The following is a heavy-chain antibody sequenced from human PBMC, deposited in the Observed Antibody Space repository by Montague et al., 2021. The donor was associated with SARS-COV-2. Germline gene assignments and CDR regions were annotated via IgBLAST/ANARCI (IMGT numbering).Heavy chain of an antibody. CDR2: ISGRGSYT. Sequence: SLRLSFSASGFTFSDYYMSWIRQAPGKGLEWVSYISGRGSYTDYADSVKGRFTISRDNARKSLYLEMNSLRAEDTAVYYCARLVGVESNRRDYVNYWGQGTLVTVAS. D-gene: IGHD1-14*01. J-gene: IGHJ4*02. CDR1: GFTFSDYY. V-gene: IGHV3-11*03. CDR3: ARLVGVESNRRDYVNY.